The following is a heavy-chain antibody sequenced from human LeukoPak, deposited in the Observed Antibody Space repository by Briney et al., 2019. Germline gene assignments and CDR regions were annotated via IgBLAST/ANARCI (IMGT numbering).Heavy chain of an antibody. J-gene: IGHJ6*03. CDR2: MNPNSGNT. V-gene: IGHV1-8*01. CDR3: ARGSSSPVREDYYYYMDV. Sequence: VASVKVSCKASGYTFTSYDINWVRQATGQGLEWMGWMNPNSGNTGYAQKFQGRVTVTRNTSISTAYMELSSLRSEDTAVYYCARGSSSPVREDYYYYMDVWGKGTTVTISS. CDR1: GYTFTSYD. D-gene: IGHD6-13*01.